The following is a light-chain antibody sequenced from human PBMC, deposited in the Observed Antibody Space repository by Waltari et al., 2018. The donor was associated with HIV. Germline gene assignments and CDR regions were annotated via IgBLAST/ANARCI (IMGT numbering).Light chain of an antibody. J-gene: IGLJ1*01. Sequence: QSVLTQPPSASGTPGQMVTISCSGSSSNIGTNTVNWYQQLPGTAPKLLIYTNNQRPSGVPNRFSGSKSGTSASLAISGLQSEDEADYYCAAWDDSLNGNVFGPGTKVTVL. CDR1: SSNIGTNT. CDR3: AAWDDSLNGNV. V-gene: IGLV1-44*01. CDR2: TNN.